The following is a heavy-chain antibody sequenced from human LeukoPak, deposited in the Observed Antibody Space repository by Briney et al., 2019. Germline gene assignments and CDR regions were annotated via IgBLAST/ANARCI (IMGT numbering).Heavy chain of an antibody. J-gene: IGHJ4*02. Sequence: GGSLRLSCAASGFTFSSYGMHWVRQAPGKGLEWVAVIWYDGSNKYYADSVKGRFTISRDNSKNTLYLQMNSLRAEDTAVYYCAREVWDFWSGYYLDYWGQGTLVTVSS. V-gene: IGHV3-33*01. CDR3: AREVWDFWSGYYLDY. D-gene: IGHD3-3*01. CDR2: IWYDGSNK. CDR1: GFTFSSYG.